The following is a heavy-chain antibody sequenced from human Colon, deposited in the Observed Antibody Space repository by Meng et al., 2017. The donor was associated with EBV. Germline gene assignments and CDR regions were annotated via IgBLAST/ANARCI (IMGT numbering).Heavy chain of an antibody. J-gene: IGHJ4*02. D-gene: IGHD4-17*01. CDR2: IYWDGGQ. CDR1: GFSLTTIREG. CDR3: AHKPSGDPNYFDF. V-gene: IGHV2-5*02. Sequence: QITLKESGPTLVRPXQTXTLTXXFSGFSLTTIREGVAWIRQPPGKALEWIALIYWDGGQRFNPSLKDRVTITKDTPSKQVVLTVTNAHPLDTATYYCAHKPSGDPNYFDFWGQGSLVTVSS.